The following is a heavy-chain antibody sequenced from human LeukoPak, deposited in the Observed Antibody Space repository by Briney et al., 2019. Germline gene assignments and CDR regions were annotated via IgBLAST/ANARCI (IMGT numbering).Heavy chain of an antibody. V-gene: IGHV3-74*01. D-gene: IGHD3/OR15-3a*01. CDR3: AREAPRTGAYDY. J-gene: IGHJ4*02. Sequence: GGSLRLSCAASGFTFSNYWMHWFRQAPGKGLGWVSRINSDGSSTSYADSVKGRFTISRDNAKNTLYLQMNSLRAEDTAVFHCAREAPRTGAYDYWGQGTLVTVSS. CDR1: GFTFSNYW. CDR2: INSDGSST.